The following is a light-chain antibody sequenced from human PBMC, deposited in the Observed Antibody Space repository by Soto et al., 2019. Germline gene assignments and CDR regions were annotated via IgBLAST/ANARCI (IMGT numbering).Light chain of an antibody. CDR3: CSFAGSFTYL. V-gene: IGLV2-11*01. Sequence: QSALTQPRSVSGSPGHSVTISCTGTSSDVGGYIFVSWYQHHSGKTPKLVIYDVNKRPSGVPDRFSGSKSGNTASLTISGLQAEDEADYYCCSFAGSFTYLFGTGTKLTVL. CDR1: SSDVGGYIF. CDR2: DVN. J-gene: IGLJ1*01.